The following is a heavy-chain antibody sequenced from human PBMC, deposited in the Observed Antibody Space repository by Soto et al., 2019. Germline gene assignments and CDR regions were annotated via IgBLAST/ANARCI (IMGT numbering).Heavy chain of an antibody. CDR1: GFSLSTSGVS. CDR2: IYWDDDE. V-gene: IGHV2-5*02. CDR3: AHRISLAAGGYFDY. D-gene: IGHD6-6*01. Sequence: QITLKESGPTLVKPTQTLTLTCTFSGFSLSTSGVSVGWIRQPPGKALEWLALIYWDDDERYSPSLKSRLTITRGTSKNQVVLTMTNMVPVDTATYYCAHRISLAAGGYFDYWGQGTLVTVSS. J-gene: IGHJ4*02.